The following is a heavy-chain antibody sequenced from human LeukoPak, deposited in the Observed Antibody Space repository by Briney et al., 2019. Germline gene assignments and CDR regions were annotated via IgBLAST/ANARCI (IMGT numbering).Heavy chain of an antibody. CDR3: ARGGYFDWLLPVDY. V-gene: IGHV3-48*01. Sequence: GGSLRLSCAAPGFTFSSYSMNWVRQAPGKGLEWVSYISSSSSTIYYADSVKGRFTISRDNAKNSLYLQMNSLRAEDTAVYYCARGGYFDWLLPVDYWGQGTLVTVSS. CDR1: GFTFSSYS. D-gene: IGHD3-9*01. J-gene: IGHJ4*02. CDR2: ISSSSSTI.